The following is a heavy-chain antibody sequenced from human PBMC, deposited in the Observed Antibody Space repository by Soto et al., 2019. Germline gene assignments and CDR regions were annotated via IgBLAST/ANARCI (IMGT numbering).Heavy chain of an antibody. V-gene: IGHV4-34*01. J-gene: IGHJ4*02. CDR3: ARAKITGLFDY. CDR1: GGSFSGYY. D-gene: IGHD2-8*02. CDR2: INHSGST. Sequence: SETLSLTCAVYGGSFSGYYWTWIRQPPGTGLEWIGEINHSGSTNYNPSLKSRVTISVDTSKNQFSLKLTSVTAADTAVYYCARAKITGLFDYWGQGTLVTGLL.